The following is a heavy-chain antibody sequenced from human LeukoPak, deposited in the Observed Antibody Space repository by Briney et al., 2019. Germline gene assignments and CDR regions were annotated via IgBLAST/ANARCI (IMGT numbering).Heavy chain of an antibody. D-gene: IGHD6-13*01. V-gene: IGHV4-34*09. CDR2: INHSGST. J-gene: IGHJ6*02. CDR3: ARDRVAAAGTNGMDV. CDR1: GGSFSGYY. Sequence: SETLSLTCAVYGGSFSGYYWSWIRQPPGKGLEWIGEINHSGSTYYNPSLKSRVTISVDTSKNQFSLKLSSVTAADTAVYYCARDRVAAAGTNGMDVWGQGTTVTVSS.